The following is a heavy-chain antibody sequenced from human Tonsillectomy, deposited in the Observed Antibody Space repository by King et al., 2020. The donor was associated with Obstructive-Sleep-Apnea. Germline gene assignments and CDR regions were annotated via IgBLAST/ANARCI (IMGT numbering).Heavy chain of an antibody. CDR1: GGSFSGYY. D-gene: IGHD6-19*01. CDR3: ARGQLAVAGTGAFDI. Sequence: VQLQQWGAGLLKPSETLSLTCAVYGGSFSGYYWSWIRQPPGKGREWIGESNHRGITNYNPSLKSRVTISVDTSKKQFSLKLGSVTAADTAVYYCARGQLAVAGTGAFDIWGQGTMVTVSS. V-gene: IGHV4-34*01. J-gene: IGHJ3*02. CDR2: SNHRGIT.